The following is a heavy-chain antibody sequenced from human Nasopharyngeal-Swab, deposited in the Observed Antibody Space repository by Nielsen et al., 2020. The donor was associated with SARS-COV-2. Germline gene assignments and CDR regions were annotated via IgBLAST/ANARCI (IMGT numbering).Heavy chain of an antibody. D-gene: IGHD6-6*01. Sequence: GGSLRLSCAASGSTFSSYAMSRVRQAPGKGLEWVAVISYDGSNKYYADSVKGRFTISRDNSKNTLYLQMNSLRAEDTAVYYCARGSSSYYFDSWGQGTLVTVSS. V-gene: IGHV3-30-3*01. CDR1: GSTFSSYA. CDR3: ARGSSSYYFDS. J-gene: IGHJ4*02. CDR2: ISYDGSNK.